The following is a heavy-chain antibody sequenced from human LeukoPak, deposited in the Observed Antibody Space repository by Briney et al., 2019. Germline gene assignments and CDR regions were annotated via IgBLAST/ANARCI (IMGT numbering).Heavy chain of an antibody. V-gene: IGHV3-48*03. J-gene: IGHJ4*02. D-gene: IGHD3-9*01. CDR1: GFSLSSSE. Sequence: GSLRLSCAASGFSLSSSEMNWVRQAPRKGLDWVSHISSGANAEYYVDSVRGRCTMSRDNAKNLLFLQMNSLRAEDTAVYFCARDSLNGPFVISLDSWGQGALVTVSS. CDR2: ISSGANAE. CDR3: ARDSLNGPFVISLDS.